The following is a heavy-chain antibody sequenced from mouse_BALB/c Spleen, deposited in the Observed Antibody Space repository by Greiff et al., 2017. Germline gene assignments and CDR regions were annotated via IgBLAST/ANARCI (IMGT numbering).Heavy chain of an antibody. D-gene: IGHD2-4*01. V-gene: IGHV1S137*01. Sequence: VQLQQSGAELVRPGVSVKISCKGSGYTFTDYAMHWVKQSHAKSLEWIGVISTYYGDASYNQKFKGKATMTVDKSSSTAYMELARLTSEDSAIYYCARGDYGLAYWGQGTLVTVSA. CDR3: ARGDYGLAY. CDR2: ISTYYGDA. J-gene: IGHJ3*01. CDR1: GYTFTDYA.